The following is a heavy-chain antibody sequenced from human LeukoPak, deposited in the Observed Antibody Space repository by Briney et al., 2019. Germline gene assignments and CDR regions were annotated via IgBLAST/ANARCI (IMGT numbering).Heavy chain of an antibody. V-gene: IGHV3-33*01. D-gene: IGHD5-12*01. Sequence: GGSLRLSCAASGFTVSSYGMHWVRQAPGTGLEWVAVIWYDGSNKYYADSVKGRFTISRDNSKNTLYLQMNSLRAEDTAVYYCAREGGVDIYYGMDVWGQGTTVTVSS. J-gene: IGHJ6*02. CDR2: IWYDGSNK. CDR3: AREGGVDIYYGMDV. CDR1: GFTVSSYG.